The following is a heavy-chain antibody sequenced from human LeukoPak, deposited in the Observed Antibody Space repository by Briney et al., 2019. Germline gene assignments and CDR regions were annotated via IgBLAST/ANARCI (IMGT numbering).Heavy chain of an antibody. CDR3: GLVGELSYFDY. CDR2: IVLSDSYT. Sequence: WESLKISCQGSGYRLTSYWISWVRQMPGKGLEWMGKIVLSDSYTIYSPSFQGNVTISTDKSIRTAYLHWSSLEASDTAMYYCGLVGELSYFDYCGRGTLVTVSS. J-gene: IGHJ4*02. V-gene: IGHV5-10-1*01. D-gene: IGHD3-10*01. CDR1: GYRLTSYW.